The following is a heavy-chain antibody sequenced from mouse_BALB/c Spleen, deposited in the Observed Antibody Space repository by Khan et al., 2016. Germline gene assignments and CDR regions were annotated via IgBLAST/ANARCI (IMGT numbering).Heavy chain of an antibody. J-gene: IGHJ2*01. D-gene: IGHD1-1*02. CDR2: ISSSGIT. Sequence: EVQLQESGPGLVKPSQSLSLTCTVTGYSITSGFAWNWIRQFPGNKLEWMGYISSSGITGYNPSLKSRISITRDTSKNQFFLQLISVNTEDTATYYCARSGNYFDYWGQGTTLTVSS. CDR1: GYSITSGFA. V-gene: IGHV3-2*02. CDR3: ARSGNYFDY.